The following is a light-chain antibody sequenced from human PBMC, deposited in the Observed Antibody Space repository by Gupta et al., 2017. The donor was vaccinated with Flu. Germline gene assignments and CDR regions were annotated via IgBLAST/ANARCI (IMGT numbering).Light chain of an antibody. CDR3: HQSSRLPWT. CDR2: YAS. V-gene: IGKV6-21*01. Sequence: DIVLTQSPDFQSVTPKEKVTITCRASQSIGSSLHWYQQKPDQSPKLLIKYASQSFSGVPSRCGGSGSGTDCTLTINSLEAEDAAMYYCHQSSRLPWTFGQGTKVEIK. CDR1: QSIGSS. J-gene: IGKJ1*01.